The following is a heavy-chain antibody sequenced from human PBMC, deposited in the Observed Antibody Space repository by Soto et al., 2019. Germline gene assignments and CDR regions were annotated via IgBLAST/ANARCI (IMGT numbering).Heavy chain of an antibody. J-gene: IGHJ6*02. CDR1: GYIFTGYY. V-gene: IGHV1-2*02. CDR2: INPNSGDT. Sequence: QVQLVQSGTEVKRPGDSVKVSCKASGYIFTGYYVHWVRQAPGQGLEWMGWINPNSGDTYLAQRFQGRVTMNRDTSIGTAYMELRGLTSDDTAEYYCAKGGAIVAAGTRVYLYNAMDGWGQGTTVTVSS. D-gene: IGHD1-26*01. CDR3: AKGGAIVAAGTRVYLYNAMDG.